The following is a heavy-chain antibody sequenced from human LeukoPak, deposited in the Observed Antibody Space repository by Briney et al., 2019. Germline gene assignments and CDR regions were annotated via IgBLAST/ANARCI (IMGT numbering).Heavy chain of an antibody. V-gene: IGHV1-18*04. CDR3: ARGRITIFGVVTPHFDY. CDR2: ISAYNGNT. J-gene: IGHJ4*02. D-gene: IGHD3-3*01. Sequence: AASVKVSCKASGYTFTSYGISWVRQAPGQGLEWMGRISAYNGNTNYAQKLQGRVTMTTDTSTSTAYMELRSLRSDDTAVYYCARGRITIFGVVTPHFDYWGQGTLVTVSS. CDR1: GYTFTSYG.